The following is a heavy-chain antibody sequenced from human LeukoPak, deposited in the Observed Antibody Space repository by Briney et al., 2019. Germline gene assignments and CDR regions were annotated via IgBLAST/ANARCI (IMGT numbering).Heavy chain of an antibody. Sequence: SETLSLTCTVSGGSISGFSWSWIGQPPGKGLEWIGNIYYSGSTNYNPSLKSRVTISVDTSKNQFSLKLSSVTAADTAVYYCARHYDYWGQGILVTVSS. CDR2: IYYSGST. CDR3: ARHYDY. J-gene: IGHJ4*01. CDR1: GGSISGFS. V-gene: IGHV4-59*08.